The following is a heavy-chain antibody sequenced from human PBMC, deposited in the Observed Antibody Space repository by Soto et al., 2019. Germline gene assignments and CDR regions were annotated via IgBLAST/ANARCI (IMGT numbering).Heavy chain of an antibody. Sequence: PGGTLRLSCAASGFTFSSYGMHWVRQAPDKGLEWVAVISYDGSNKYYADSVKDRFTISRNNSKNTLYRQMNSLRAEDTAVYYCARVVYDSGSNGLYYYYYGMDVWGQGTTVTVSS. CDR3: ARVVYDSGSNGLYYYYYGMDV. J-gene: IGHJ6*02. V-gene: IGHV3-30*03. D-gene: IGHD3-10*01. CDR2: ISYDGSNK. CDR1: GFTFSSYG.